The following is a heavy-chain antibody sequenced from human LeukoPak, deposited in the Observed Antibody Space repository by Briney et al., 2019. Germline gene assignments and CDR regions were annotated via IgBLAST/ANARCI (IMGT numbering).Heavy chain of an antibody. D-gene: IGHD3-22*01. Sequence: GGSLRLSCVASKFTFSSYWMSWVGQSPGKGLEWVANIKEDGSAKYYVDSVKGRFTISRDNAKNSLYLQMNSLRAEDMAVYYCARDKRDGYFNVWGQGTTVTVSS. CDR1: KFTFSSYW. J-gene: IGHJ6*02. CDR3: ARDKRDGYFNV. V-gene: IGHV3-7*03. CDR2: IKEDGSAK.